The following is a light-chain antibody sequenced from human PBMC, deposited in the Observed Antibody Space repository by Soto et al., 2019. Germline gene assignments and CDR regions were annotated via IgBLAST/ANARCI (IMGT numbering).Light chain of an antibody. Sequence: QSALTQPRSASRTPGQRVTMSCSGSGSNIGPNYVYWFQRFPGTAPKLLIYNNDQRPSGVPDRFSGSKSGTSASLDISGLRSEDEADYYCAAWDDSLSGRVFGGGTQLTVL. CDR2: NND. J-gene: IGLJ3*02. CDR1: GSNIGPNY. V-gene: IGLV1-47*02. CDR3: AAWDDSLSGRV.